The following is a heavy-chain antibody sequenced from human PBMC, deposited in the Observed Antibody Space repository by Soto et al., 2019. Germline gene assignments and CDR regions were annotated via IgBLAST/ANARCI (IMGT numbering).Heavy chain of an antibody. CDR3: AKNGGAVRGLLPRYNFDS. CDR1: GFTFSSYS. CDR2: ISSSSSYI. V-gene: IGHV3-21*01. D-gene: IGHD3-10*01. Sequence: GGSLRLSCAASGFTFSSYSMNWVRQAPGKGLEWVSSISSSSSYIYYADSVKGRFTISRDNAKNSLYLQMNSLRAEDTAVYYCAKNGGAVRGLLPRYNFDSWGPGTPVTVPS. J-gene: IGHJ4*02.